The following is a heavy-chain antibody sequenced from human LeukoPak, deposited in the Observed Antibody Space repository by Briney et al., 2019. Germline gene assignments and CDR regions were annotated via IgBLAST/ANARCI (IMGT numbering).Heavy chain of an antibody. J-gene: IGHJ6*02. V-gene: IGHV3-21*01. Sequence: GGSLRLSCAASGFTFSSYSMNWVRQAPGKGLEWVSSISSSSNYVFYADSVKGRFTISRDNAKNSLYLQMNSLRAEDTAVYYCARDGGPRSYYYYGMDVWGQGTTVTVSS. CDR1: GFTFSSYS. D-gene: IGHD1-14*01. CDR3: ARDGGPRSYYYYGMDV. CDR2: ISSSSNYV.